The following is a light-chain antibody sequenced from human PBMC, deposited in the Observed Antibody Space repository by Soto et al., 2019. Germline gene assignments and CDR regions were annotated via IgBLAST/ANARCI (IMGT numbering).Light chain of an antibody. V-gene: IGKV3-15*01. CDR3: QQYNNWPPWT. Sequence: VMTQSPATLSVSPGEGATLSCRASQSISSNLAWYQQKPGQAPRLLIYGASTRATGIPARFSGRGYGTEFTLTISSLQSEDFAVYYCQQYNNWPPWTFGQGTKVEIK. J-gene: IGKJ1*01. CDR1: QSISSN. CDR2: GAS.